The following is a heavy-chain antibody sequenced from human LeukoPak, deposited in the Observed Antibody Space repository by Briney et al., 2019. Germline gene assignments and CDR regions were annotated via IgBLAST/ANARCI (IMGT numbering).Heavy chain of an antibody. J-gene: IGHJ6*03. V-gene: IGHV4-38-2*02. CDR3: ARGTPPYYDFWSGYDSSYYYMDV. Sequence: SETLSLTCTVSGYSISSGYYWGWIRQPPGKGLEWIGSIYHSGSTYYNPSLKSRVTISVDTSKNQFSLKLSSVTAADTAVYYCARGTPPYYDFWSGYDSSYYYMDVWGKGTTVTVSS. D-gene: IGHD3-3*01. CDR1: GYSISSGYY. CDR2: IYHSGST.